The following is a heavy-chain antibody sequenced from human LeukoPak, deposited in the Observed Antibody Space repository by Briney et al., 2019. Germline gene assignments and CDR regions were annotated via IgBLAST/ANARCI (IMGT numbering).Heavy chain of an antibody. J-gene: IGHJ4*02. CDR2: IIPILGIA. CDR3: ARDPYYYDSSGYYPLDY. V-gene: IGHV1-69*04. CDR1: GYTFTSYA. D-gene: IGHD3-22*01. Sequence: SVKVSCKASGYTFTSYAISWVRQAPGQGLEWMGRIIPILGIANYAQKFQGRVTITADKSTSTAYMELSSLRSEDTAVYYCARDPYYYDSSGYYPLDYWGQGTLVTVSS.